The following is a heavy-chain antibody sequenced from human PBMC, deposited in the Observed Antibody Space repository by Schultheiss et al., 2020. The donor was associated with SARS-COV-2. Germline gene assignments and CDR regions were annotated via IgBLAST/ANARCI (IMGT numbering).Heavy chain of an antibody. CDR3: AREGTYEGVVYWFDP. Sequence: ASVKVSCKASGYTFTGYYMHWVRQAPGQGLEWMGWINPNSGGTNYAQKFQGRVTMTRDTSISTAYMELSRLRSDDTAVYYCAREGTYEGVVYWFDPWGQGTLVTVSS. V-gene: IGHV1-2*02. CDR1: GYTFTGYY. J-gene: IGHJ5*02. CDR2: INPNSGGT. D-gene: IGHD3-3*01.